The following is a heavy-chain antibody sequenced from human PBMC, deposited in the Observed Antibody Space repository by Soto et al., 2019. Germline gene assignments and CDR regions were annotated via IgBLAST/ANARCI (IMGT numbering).Heavy chain of an antibody. CDR2: IIPVSGAA. Sequence: QVQLVQSGAEVKKPGSSVKVSCKASGGTFGSYAFSWVRQAPGQGLEWMGGIIPVSGAAHYAQKFQGRVTIIADESTSTTYMELSSLSSQDTAVYYCATALGCRSTSCTLDYWGQGTRVIVSS. V-gene: IGHV1-69*01. D-gene: IGHD2-2*01. J-gene: IGHJ4*02. CDR3: ATALGCRSTSCTLDY. CDR1: GGTFGSYA.